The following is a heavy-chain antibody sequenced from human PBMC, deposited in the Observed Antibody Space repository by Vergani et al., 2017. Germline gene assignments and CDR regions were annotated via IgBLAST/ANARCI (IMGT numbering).Heavy chain of an antibody. D-gene: IGHD3-3*01. Sequence: EVQLLESGGGLVQPGGSLRLSCAASGFTFSSYGMSWVRQAPGKGLEWVSAISGSGGSTYYADSVKGRFTISRDNSKDTLYLQMNSLRAEDTAGYYCAKGTAMYYDFWSGYYNWLGGYFDYGGQGTLVTVSS. CDR3: AKGTAMYYDFWSGYYNWLGGYFDY. CDR1: GFTFSSYG. CDR2: ISGSGGST. J-gene: IGHJ4*02. V-gene: IGHV3-23*01.